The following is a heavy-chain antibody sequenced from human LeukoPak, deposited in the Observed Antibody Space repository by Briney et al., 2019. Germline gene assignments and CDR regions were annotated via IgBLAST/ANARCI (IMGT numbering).Heavy chain of an antibody. CDR1: GYTFTSYA. Sequence: ASVKVSCKASGYTFTSYAMHWVRQAPGQRLEWMGWINAGNGNTKYSQKFQGRVTISRDTSASTAYMELSSLRSEDTAVYHCARAEWELLGIFDYWGQGILVTVSS. J-gene: IGHJ4*02. CDR2: INAGNGNT. CDR3: ARAEWELLGIFDY. V-gene: IGHV1-3*01. D-gene: IGHD1-26*01.